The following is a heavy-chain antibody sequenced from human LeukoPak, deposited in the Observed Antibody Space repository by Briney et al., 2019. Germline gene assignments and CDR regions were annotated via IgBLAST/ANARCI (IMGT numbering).Heavy chain of an antibody. Sequence: SETLSHTCTVSGGSISSYYWSWIRQPPGKGLEWIGYIYYSGSTNYNPSLKSRVTISVDTSKNQFSLKLSSVTAADTAVYYCARQNTDSSGYTTYDYWGQGTLVTVSS. CDR1: GGSISSYY. J-gene: IGHJ4*02. CDR2: IYYSGST. V-gene: IGHV4-59*08. D-gene: IGHD3-22*01. CDR3: ARQNTDSSGYTTYDY.